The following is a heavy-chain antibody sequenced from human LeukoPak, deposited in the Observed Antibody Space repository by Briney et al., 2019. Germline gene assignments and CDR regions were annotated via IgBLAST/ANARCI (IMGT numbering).Heavy chain of an antibody. V-gene: IGHV3-21*01. CDR2: ISTSSSYI. CDR3: ARAYSSSWYAFFGY. CDR1: GFTFSTYT. J-gene: IGHJ4*02. D-gene: IGHD6-13*01. Sequence: GGSLRLSCAASGFTFSTYTMNWVRQAPGKGLEWVSSISTSSSYIHYADSVKGRFTISRDNAKNSLYLQMNSLRAEDTAVYYCARAYSSSWYAFFGYWGQGTLVTVSS.